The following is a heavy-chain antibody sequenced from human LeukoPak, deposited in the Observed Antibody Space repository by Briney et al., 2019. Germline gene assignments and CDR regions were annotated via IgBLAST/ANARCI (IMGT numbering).Heavy chain of an antibody. Sequence: GGSLRLSCAASGFTFSTYSMNWVRQAPGKGLEWVSSITSPVGRMYYADSLKGRITISRDNAKNSLYLQMKSLRDEDTAIYYCARDYGDLPARVPYFDYWGQGTLVTVSS. CDR1: GFTFSTYS. CDR3: ARDYGDLPARVPYFDY. CDR2: ITSPVGRM. J-gene: IGHJ4*02. V-gene: IGHV3-21*01. D-gene: IGHD4-17*01.